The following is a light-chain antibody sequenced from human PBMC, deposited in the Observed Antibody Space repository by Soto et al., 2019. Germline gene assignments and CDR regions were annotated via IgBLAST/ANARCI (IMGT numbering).Light chain of an antibody. V-gene: IGKV3-20*01. Sequence: TLSLSPGEKATLSCRASQTVSASYLAWYQQKPGQAPSRLIYGASSRATGISDRFSGSGSGTDFTLTINRLEPEDLAVYYCHHHGSSPRTF. J-gene: IGKJ1*01. CDR1: QTVSASY. CDR3: HHHGSSPRT. CDR2: GAS.